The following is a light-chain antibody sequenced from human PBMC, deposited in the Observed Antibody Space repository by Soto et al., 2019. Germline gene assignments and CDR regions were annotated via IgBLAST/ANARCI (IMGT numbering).Light chain of an antibody. CDR1: SSDVGGYNY. Sequence: QSALTQPRSVSGSPGQSVTISCTGTSSDVGGYNYVSWYQQYPGKAPKLMIYDVSKRPSGVPDRFSGSKSGNTASLTISGLQAEDEADYYCCSYAGSYTLSFGGGTKLTVL. CDR2: DVS. J-gene: IGLJ2*01. V-gene: IGLV2-11*01. CDR3: CSYAGSYTLS.